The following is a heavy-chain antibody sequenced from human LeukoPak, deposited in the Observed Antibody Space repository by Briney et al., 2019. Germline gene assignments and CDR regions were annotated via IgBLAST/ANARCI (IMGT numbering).Heavy chain of an antibody. CDR3: ARARNRLTMIED. CDR2: IYTSGSI. J-gene: IGHJ4*02. D-gene: IGHD3-22*01. CDR1: GGSINSYY. Sequence: SETLSLTCTVSGGSINSYYWSWIRQPPGKGLEWIGRIYTSGSITYNPSLKSRVSMSVDTSKNQFSLKLSSVTAADTAVYYCARARNRLTMIEDWGQGTLVTVSS. V-gene: IGHV4-4*07.